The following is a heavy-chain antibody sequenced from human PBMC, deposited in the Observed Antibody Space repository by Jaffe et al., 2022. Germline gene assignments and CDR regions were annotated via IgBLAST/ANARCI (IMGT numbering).Heavy chain of an antibody. D-gene: IGHD5-12*01. CDR1: GFTFGDYA. CDR2: IRSKAYGGTT. J-gene: IGHJ4*02. V-gene: IGHV3-49*04. Sequence: EAQLVESGGGLVQPGRSLRLSCTASGFTFGDYAMSWVRQAPGKGLEWVGFIRSKAYGGTTEYAASVKGRFTISRDDSKSIAYLQMNSLKTEDTAVYYCAPYGGYAGGPQYDYWGQGTLVTVSS. CDR3: APYGGYAGGPQYDY.